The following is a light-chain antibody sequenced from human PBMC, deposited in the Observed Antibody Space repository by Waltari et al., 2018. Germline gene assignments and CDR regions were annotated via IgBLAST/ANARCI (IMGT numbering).Light chain of an antibody. Sequence: EIVMTQSPATLSVSPGERATLSCRASQSVRSNLAWYQQKPGQAPRLLIYGASTRATGIPARFSGSVSGTEFTLTISSLKSEDFAVYYWQQYNNWPWTFGQGTKVEIK. CDR1: QSVRSN. CDR2: GAS. CDR3: QQYNNWPWT. J-gene: IGKJ1*01. V-gene: IGKV3-15*01.